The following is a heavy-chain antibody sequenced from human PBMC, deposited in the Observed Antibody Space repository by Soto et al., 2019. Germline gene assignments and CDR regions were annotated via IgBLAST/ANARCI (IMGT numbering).Heavy chain of an antibody. Sequence: QVQLVESGGGVVQPGRSLRLSCAASGFTFSSYAMHWVRQAPGKGLEWVAVISYDGSNKYYADSVKGRFTISRDNSKNSLYLQMNSLRADDTAVYYCASLRYFDWLLPNWFDPWGQGTLVTVSS. J-gene: IGHJ5*02. CDR1: GFTFSSYA. CDR2: ISYDGSNK. D-gene: IGHD3-9*01. V-gene: IGHV3-30-3*01. CDR3: ASLRYFDWLLPNWFDP.